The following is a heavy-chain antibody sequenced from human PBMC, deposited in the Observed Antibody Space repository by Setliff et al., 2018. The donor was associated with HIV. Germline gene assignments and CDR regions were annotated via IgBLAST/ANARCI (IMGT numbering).Heavy chain of an antibody. CDR3: ATAGGRSWFDP. D-gene: IGHD3-16*01. CDR1: GCTFDAKY. V-gene: IGHV1-2*02. Sequence: ASVKVSCKTSGCTFDAKYIHWARQAPGQGLEWMGWINPNSGGTNYARKFQGRVTMTRDTSISTAYMELNSLRSDDTAVHYCATAGGRSWFDPWGPGTLVTVSS. J-gene: IGHJ5*02. CDR2: INPNSGGT.